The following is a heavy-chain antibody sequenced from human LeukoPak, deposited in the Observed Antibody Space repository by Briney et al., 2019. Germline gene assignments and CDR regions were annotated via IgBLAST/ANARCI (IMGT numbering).Heavy chain of an antibody. J-gene: IGHJ6*02. V-gene: IGHV6-1*01. CDR3: ARGTYGMDV. Sequence: SQTLSLTCAISGDSVSSNRATWTWIRQSPSRGLEWLGRTYFRSKWDNDYAVSVKSRITINPDTSKNQFSLRLNSVTPEDTAVYYCARGTYGMDVWGQGTTVTVSS. CDR1: GDSVSSNRAT. D-gene: IGHD3-10*01. CDR2: TYFRSKWDN.